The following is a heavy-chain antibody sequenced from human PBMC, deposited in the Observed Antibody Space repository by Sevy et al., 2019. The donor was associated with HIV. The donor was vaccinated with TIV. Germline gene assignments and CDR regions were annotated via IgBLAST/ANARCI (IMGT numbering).Heavy chain of an antibody. V-gene: IGHV3-30-3*01. D-gene: IGHD3-22*01. Sequence: GGSLRLSCAASGFTFSSYAMHWVRQAPGKGLEWVAVISYDGSNKYYADSVKGRFTISRDNSKNTLYLQMNSLRAEDKAVYYCAGDRYYYDSSGYYSGAFDIWGQGTMVTVSS. CDR3: AGDRYYYDSSGYYSGAFDI. CDR1: GFTFSSYA. J-gene: IGHJ3*02. CDR2: ISYDGSNK.